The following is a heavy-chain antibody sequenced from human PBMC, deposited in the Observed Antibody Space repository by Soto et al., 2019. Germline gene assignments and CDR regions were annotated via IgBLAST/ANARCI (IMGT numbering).Heavy chain of an antibody. Sequence: WGSLRLSCAASAFTFNNYAMSWVRQAPGKGLEWVSGIGGSGRTTYYADSVKGRFTISRDNSNNTLFLQMNGLRAEDTAVYYCAKSRYFDSSGHFYDYWGQGTLVTVSS. CDR2: IGGSGRTT. J-gene: IGHJ4*02. V-gene: IGHV3-23*01. CDR3: AKSRYFDSSGHFYDY. D-gene: IGHD3-22*01. CDR1: AFTFNNYA.